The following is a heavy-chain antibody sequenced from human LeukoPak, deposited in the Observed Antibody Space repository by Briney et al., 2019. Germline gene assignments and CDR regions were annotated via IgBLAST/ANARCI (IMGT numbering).Heavy chain of an antibody. CDR3: ARVVRGAYYFDY. CDR2: ISHSGIP. V-gene: IGHV4-38-2*02. Sequence: SETLSLTCTVSGYSISSGYFWGWIRQPPGKGLEWIGSISHSGIPYYNPSLKSRVTISIDTSRNQFSLKLTSVTAADTAVYCCARVVRGAYYFDYWGQGTLVTVSS. CDR1: GYSISSGYF. D-gene: IGHD3-10*01. J-gene: IGHJ4*02.